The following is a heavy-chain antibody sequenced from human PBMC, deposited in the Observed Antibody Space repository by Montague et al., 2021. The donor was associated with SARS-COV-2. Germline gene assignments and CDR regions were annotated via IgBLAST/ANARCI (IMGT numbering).Heavy chain of an antibody. CDR2: INHGGST. Sequence: SETLSLTCAVYGGSFSGYYWSWIRQPPGKGLEWIGEINHGGSTNYNPSLKSRVTISVDTSKNQFSLKLSSVTAADTAVYYCAREGRVYCSSTSCQSAFDIWGQGTMVTVSS. D-gene: IGHD2-2*01. CDR1: GGSFSGYY. CDR3: AREGRVYCSSTSCQSAFDI. V-gene: IGHV4-34*01. J-gene: IGHJ3*02.